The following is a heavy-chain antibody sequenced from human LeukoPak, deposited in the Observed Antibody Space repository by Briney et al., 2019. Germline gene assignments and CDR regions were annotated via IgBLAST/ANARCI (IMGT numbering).Heavy chain of an antibody. CDR2: MNQDGSAK. CDR1: GFTFSDSW. J-gene: IGHJ6*02. CDR3: ATYTHWVAGDV. Sequence: PGGSLRLSCAASGFTFSDSWMSWVPQAPGKGLEWVANMNQDGSAKGYVDSVKGRFTISRDNARNSLYLQMSSLRPEETAVYYCATYTHWVAGDVWGQGTTVTVSS. V-gene: IGHV3-7*01. D-gene: IGHD3-16*01.